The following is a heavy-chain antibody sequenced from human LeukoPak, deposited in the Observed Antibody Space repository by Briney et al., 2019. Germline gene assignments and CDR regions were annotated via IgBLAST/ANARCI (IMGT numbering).Heavy chain of an antibody. CDR2: IYNSGNT. Sequence: PSETLSLTCTVSGGSISSSSYYWGWIRQPPGKGLEWIGYIYNSGNTNYNPSLKSRVTISIDTSRNQVSLRLSSVTAADTAAYYCARQGSGGRSFDVWGQGTMVTVSS. V-gene: IGHV4-61*05. D-gene: IGHD1-26*01. CDR3: ARQGSGGRSFDV. CDR1: GGSISSSSYY. J-gene: IGHJ3*01.